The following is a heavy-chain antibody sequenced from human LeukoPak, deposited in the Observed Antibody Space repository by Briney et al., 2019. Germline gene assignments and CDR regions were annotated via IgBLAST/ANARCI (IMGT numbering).Heavy chain of an antibody. Sequence: PSETLSLTCTVSGGSISSGGYYWSWIRLHPRKGLGWIGYIYYSGSTYYNPSLKSRVTISVDTSKNQFSLKLSSATAADTAVYYCARSGYSYGYFLGKFDYWGQGTLVTVSS. CDR2: IYYSGST. CDR1: GGSISSGGYY. D-gene: IGHD5-18*01. V-gene: IGHV4-31*03. J-gene: IGHJ4*02. CDR3: ARSGYSYGYFLGKFDY.